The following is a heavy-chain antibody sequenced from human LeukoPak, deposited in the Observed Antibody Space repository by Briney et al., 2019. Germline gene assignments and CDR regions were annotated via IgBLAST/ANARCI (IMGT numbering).Heavy chain of an antibody. Sequence: SVKVSCNASGGTFSSYAISWVRQAPGQGLEWMGGIIPIFGTANYAQKFQGRVTITADESTSTAYMELSSLRSEDTAVYYCARDHGGTLAAFDIWGQGKMVTVSS. CDR3: ARDHGGTLAAFDI. CDR1: GGTFSSYA. D-gene: IGHD1-7*01. CDR2: IIPIFGTA. J-gene: IGHJ3*02. V-gene: IGHV1-69*13.